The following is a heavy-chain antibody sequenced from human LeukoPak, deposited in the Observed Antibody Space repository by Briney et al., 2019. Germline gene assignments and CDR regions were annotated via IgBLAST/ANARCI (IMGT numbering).Heavy chain of an antibody. Sequence: GCLRLSCATSAFRFTDYPTKWVRHAPGNGLGWITNIRITAEGAKYAYYADSVKGRVIISRDDGKNTLYLHMNSLGDDDTALYYSAAGQRYAFDYWGQGILVTVSS. J-gene: IGHJ4*02. CDR2: IRITAEGAKYA. CDR1: AFRFTDYP. D-gene: IGHD3-9*01. V-gene: IGHV3-48*02. CDR3: AAGQRYAFDY.